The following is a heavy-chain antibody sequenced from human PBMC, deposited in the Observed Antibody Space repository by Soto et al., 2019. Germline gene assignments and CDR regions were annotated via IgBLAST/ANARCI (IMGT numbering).Heavy chain of an antibody. CDR2: ISTYSGNT. Sequence: ASVKVSCKASGYRFSSYGICWVRQAPGQGLQWMGWISTYSGNTNFAQDFRDRLTMTTDTSTNTAYMELRSLRSDDTAVYYCVRVNEGVYYDSSGYYDFWGQGTLVTVSS. V-gene: IGHV1-18*04. J-gene: IGHJ4*02. CDR1: GYRFSSYG. CDR3: VRVNEGVYYDSSGYYDF. D-gene: IGHD3-22*01.